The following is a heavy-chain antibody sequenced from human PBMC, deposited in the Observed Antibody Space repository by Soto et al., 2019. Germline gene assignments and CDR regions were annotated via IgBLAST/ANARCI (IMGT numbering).Heavy chain of an antibody. CDR2: IIPIFGTA. Sequence: GASVKVSCKASGGTFSSYAISWVRQAPGQGLEWMGGIIPIFGTANYAQKFQGRVTITADESTSTAYMELSSLRSEDTAVYYCARAAGYCSGGSCSYPQYYFDYWGQGTLVTVSS. V-gene: IGHV1-69*13. D-gene: IGHD2-15*01. J-gene: IGHJ4*02. CDR1: GGTFSSYA. CDR3: ARAAGYCSGGSCSYPQYYFDY.